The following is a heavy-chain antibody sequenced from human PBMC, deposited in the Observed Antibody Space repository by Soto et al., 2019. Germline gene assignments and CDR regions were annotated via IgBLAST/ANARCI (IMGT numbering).Heavy chain of an antibody. CDR3: AKEVYGAARGGMDV. D-gene: IGHD3-10*01. Sequence: PGVSLRLSCAASGFTFRNNVMNWVSQAPGRGLEWVSAITDNGGSTYYADSVKGRCTISRDNSKNTLYLQMNSLRAEDTAVYYCAKEVYGAARGGMDVWGQGTTVTVSS. V-gene: IGHV3-23*01. CDR2: ITDNGGST. J-gene: IGHJ6*02. CDR1: GFTFRNNV.